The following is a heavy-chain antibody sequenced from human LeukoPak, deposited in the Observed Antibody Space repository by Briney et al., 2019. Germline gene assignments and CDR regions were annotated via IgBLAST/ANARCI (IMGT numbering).Heavy chain of an antibody. CDR2: EFNSGST. V-gene: IGHV4-59*12. J-gene: IGHJ4*02. Sequence: PSETLSLTCTVSGGSISRDYCSWIRQPPGKGLERIGDEFNSGSTNYTPSIKSRLTISVDTSKNQFSLKLSSVTAADTAVYYCARGNSEYGDYRVFDYWGQGTLVTVSS. CDR1: GGSISRDY. CDR3: ARGNSEYGDYRVFDY. D-gene: IGHD4-17*01.